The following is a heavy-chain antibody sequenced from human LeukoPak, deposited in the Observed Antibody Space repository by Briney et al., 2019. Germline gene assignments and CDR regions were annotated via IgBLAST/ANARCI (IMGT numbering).Heavy chain of an antibody. CDR2: INHSGST. J-gene: IGHJ3*02. CDR3: ARVQLRYFDWLLIDAFDI. V-gene: IGHV4-34*01. D-gene: IGHD3-9*01. Sequence: SETLSLTCAVYGGAFSGYYWSWIRQPPGKGLEWMGEINHSGSTNYNPSLKSRVTISVDTSKNQFSLKLSSVTAADTAVYYCARVQLRYFDWLLIDAFDIWGQGTMVTVSS. CDR1: GGAFSGYY.